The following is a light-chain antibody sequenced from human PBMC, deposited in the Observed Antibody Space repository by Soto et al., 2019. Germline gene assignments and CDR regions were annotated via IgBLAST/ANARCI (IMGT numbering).Light chain of an antibody. Sequence: QSALTQPASVSGSPGQSITISCTGTSSDVGGYNYVSWYQQHPGKAPKLMIYEVSNRPSGVSNRFSGSKSGNTASLTISGLQAEDEADSYCSSYTSSSTLAFGTGTKLTVL. CDR2: EVS. V-gene: IGLV2-14*01. CDR1: SSDVGGYNY. CDR3: SSYTSSSTLA. J-gene: IGLJ1*01.